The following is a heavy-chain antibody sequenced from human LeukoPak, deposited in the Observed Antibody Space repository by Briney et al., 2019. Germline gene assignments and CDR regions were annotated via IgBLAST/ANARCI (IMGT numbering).Heavy chain of an antibody. V-gene: IGHV4-4*07. CDR2: IYTSGST. D-gene: IGHD3-10*01. Sequence: SETLSLTCTVSGGSINTYHWSWIRQPAGKGLEWIGRIYTSGSTNYNPSLKSRVTISLDTSRNQSSLKLTSVTAADTAVYYCAKSNGYGLVDIWGQGTMVTVSS. CDR1: GGSINTYH. J-gene: IGHJ3*02. CDR3: AKSNGYGLVDI.